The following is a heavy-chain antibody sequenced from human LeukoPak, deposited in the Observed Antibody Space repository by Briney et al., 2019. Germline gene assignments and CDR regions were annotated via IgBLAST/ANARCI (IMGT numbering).Heavy chain of an antibody. V-gene: IGHV4-34*01. CDR2: INHSGST. CDR3: ARGVRRVVVAGKLDP. D-gene: IGHD2-2*01. J-gene: IGHJ5*02. Sequence: PSETLSLTCAVYGGSFSGYYWRWIRQPPGKGLEWIGEINHSGSTNYNPSLKSRVTISVDTSKNQFSLKLSSVTAADTAVYYCARGVRRVVVAGKLDPWGQGTLVTVSS. CDR1: GGSFSGYY.